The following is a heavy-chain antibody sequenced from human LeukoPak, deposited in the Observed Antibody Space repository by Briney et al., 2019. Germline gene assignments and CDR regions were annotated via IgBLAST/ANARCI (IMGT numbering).Heavy chain of an antibody. D-gene: IGHD1-26*01. J-gene: IGHJ4*02. Sequence: GGTLTLSCAAYGFTFSTYAMNWVRQAPGKGLEYVSAISSNGDNTFYADPVRGRFTISRDNSKNTLYLQMGSLRAEDMAVYYCASGPFSGSYSNYWGQGTLVTVSS. V-gene: IGHV3-64*02. CDR3: ASGPFSGSYSNY. CDR2: ISSNGDNT. CDR1: GFTFSTYA.